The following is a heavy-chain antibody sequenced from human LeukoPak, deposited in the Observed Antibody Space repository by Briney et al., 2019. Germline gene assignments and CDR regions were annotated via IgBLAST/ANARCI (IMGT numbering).Heavy chain of an antibody. J-gene: IGHJ4*02. V-gene: IGHV3-23*01. CDR3: AKASAMIVVVSKNFDY. Sequence: GGSLRLSCAASGFTFSSYAMSWVRQAPGKGLEWVSAISGSGGNTYYADAVKGRFTISRDNSKNTLYLQMNSLRAEDTAVYYCAKASAMIVVVSKNFDYWGQGTLVTVSS. CDR2: ISGSGGNT. CDR1: GFTFSSYA. D-gene: IGHD3-22*01.